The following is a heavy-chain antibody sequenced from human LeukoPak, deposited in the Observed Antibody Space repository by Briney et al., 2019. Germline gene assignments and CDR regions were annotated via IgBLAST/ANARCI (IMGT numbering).Heavy chain of an antibody. CDR2: IQNGGDS. CDR3: ARGMGRFCTSSSCYLSFVY. J-gene: IGHJ4*02. CDR1: GSSISNGFF. D-gene: IGHD2-2*01. Sequence: SETLSLTCNVSGSSISNGFFWAWIRQSPGKGLEWIGSIQNGGDSYYNPSLKSRTTMSVDTSKNQFSLKLTSVTAADTAVFYCARGMGRFCTSSSCYLSFVYWGQGTLVTVSS. V-gene: IGHV4-38-2*02.